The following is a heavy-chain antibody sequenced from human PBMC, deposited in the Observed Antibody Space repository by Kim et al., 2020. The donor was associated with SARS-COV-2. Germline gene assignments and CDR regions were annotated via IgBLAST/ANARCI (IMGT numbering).Heavy chain of an antibody. CDR3: TTDITMIVVVITTVFS. D-gene: IGHD3-22*01. V-gene: IGHV3-15*01. CDR1: GFTFSNAW. J-gene: IGHJ5*02. Sequence: GGSLRLSCAASGFTFSNAWMSWVRQAPGKGLEWVGRIKSKTGGGTTDYAAPVKGRFTISRDDSKNTLYQQMNSLKTEDTAVYYCTTDITMIVVVITTVFSWGQGTLVTVSS. CDR2: IKSKTGGGTT.